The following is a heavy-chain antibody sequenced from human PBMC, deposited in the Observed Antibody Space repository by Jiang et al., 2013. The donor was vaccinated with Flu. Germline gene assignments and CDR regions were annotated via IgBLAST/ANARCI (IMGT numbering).Heavy chain of an antibody. Sequence: KPTQTLTLTCTFSGFSLRSSGMGVGWIRQPPGKALEWLALIYWDDYKRYSPSLKNRLTITKDSSKNQVVLTMTNMDPVDTATYYCAHFDYGTTXAYFDYWGQGTLVTVSS. D-gene: IGHD4-17*01. CDR2: IYWDDYK. V-gene: IGHV2-5*02. CDR1: GFSLRSSGMG. CDR3: AHFDYGTTXAYFDY. J-gene: IGHJ4*02.